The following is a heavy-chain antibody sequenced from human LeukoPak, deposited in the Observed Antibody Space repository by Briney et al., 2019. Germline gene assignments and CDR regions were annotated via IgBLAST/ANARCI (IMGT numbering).Heavy chain of an antibody. Sequence: PGGSLRLSCVASGFPFSSHWMSWVRQAPGKGLEWVANIKYDGTEQYYVDSVRGRFTISRDNSKNTLYLQMNSLRAEDTAVYYCAKDGDWGLRGYFDYWGQGTLVTVSS. D-gene: IGHD7-27*01. CDR1: GFPFSSHW. CDR2: IKYDGTEQ. CDR3: AKDGDWGLRGYFDY. V-gene: IGHV3-7*01. J-gene: IGHJ4*02.